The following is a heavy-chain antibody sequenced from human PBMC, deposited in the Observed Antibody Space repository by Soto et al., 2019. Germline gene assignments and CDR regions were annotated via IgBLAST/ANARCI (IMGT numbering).Heavy chain of an antibody. CDR3: ARVLKRDGYTSHFDY. Sequence: ASVKVSCKASGYTFTSYGISWVRQAPGQILEWMGWINAGNGNTKYSQKFQGRVTITRDTSASTAYMELSSLRSEDTAVYYCARVLKRDGYTSHFDYWGQGTLVTVSS. J-gene: IGHJ4*02. CDR2: INAGNGNT. CDR1: GYTFTSYG. V-gene: IGHV1-3*01. D-gene: IGHD5-12*01.